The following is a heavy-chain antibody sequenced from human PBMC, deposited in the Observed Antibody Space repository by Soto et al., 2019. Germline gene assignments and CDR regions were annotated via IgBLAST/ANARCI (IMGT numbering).Heavy chain of an antibody. CDR3: AETAAPGSGWFGP. CDR2: THSSGST. J-gene: IGHJ5*02. V-gene: IGHV4-39*01. CDR1: GDSISSSSYY. Sequence: SETLSLTCTVSGDSISSSSYYWGWIRQPPGKGLEWIATTHSSGSTSYNPSLKSRVTISVDTSKKQFSLKLNSVTATDTAVYYCAETAAPGSGWFGPWGQGTLVTVSS. D-gene: IGHD6-13*01.